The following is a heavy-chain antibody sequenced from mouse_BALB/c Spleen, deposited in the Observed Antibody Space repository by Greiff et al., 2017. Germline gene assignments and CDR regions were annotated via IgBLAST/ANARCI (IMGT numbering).Heavy chain of an antibody. CDR1: GFTFSSFG. Sequence: EVQRVESGGGLVQPGGSRKLSCAASGFTFSSFGMHWVRQAPEKGLEWVAYISSGSSTIYYADTVKGRFTISRDNPKNTLFLQMTSLRSEDTAMYYCAREGGKKDRNWFAYWGQGTLVTVSA. V-gene: IGHV5-17*02. CDR3: AREGGKKDRNWFAY. J-gene: IGHJ3*01. CDR2: ISSGSSTI. D-gene: IGHD2-1*01.